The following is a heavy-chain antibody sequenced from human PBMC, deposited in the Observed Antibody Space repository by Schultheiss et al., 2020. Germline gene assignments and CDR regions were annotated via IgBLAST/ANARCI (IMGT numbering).Heavy chain of an antibody. CDR1: GFTFSSYA. J-gene: IGHJ3*02. D-gene: IGHD6-13*01. V-gene: IGHV3-30-3*01. Sequence: GGSLRLSCAVSGFTFSSYAMHWVRQAPGKGLEWVAVISYDGSKKYYTDSVKGRFTISRDNSKNTLYLQMNSLRAEDTAVYYCAREGGIAAAGAFIDAIDIWGPGTMVTVAS. CDR2: ISYDGSKK. CDR3: AREGGIAAAGAFIDAIDI.